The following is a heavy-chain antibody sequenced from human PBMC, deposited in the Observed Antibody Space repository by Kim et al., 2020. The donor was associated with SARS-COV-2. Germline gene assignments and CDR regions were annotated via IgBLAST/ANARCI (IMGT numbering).Heavy chain of an antibody. CDR1: GDTFDTYS. D-gene: IGHD5-12*01. V-gene: IGHV1-69*08. Sequence: SVKVSCKASGDTFDTYSFSWLRQAPGQGFEWMGRIIPLIETTNYSQKFQGKVTITADKSTTTAYMELDSLKYEDTAMYYCARDVYSGYSYAYYFDQWGQGTLITVSS. CDR3: ARDVYSGYSYAYYFDQ. J-gene: IGHJ4*01. CDR2: IIPLIETT.